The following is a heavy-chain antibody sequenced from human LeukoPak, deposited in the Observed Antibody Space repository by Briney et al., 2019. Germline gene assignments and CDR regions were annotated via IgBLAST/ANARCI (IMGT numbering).Heavy chain of an antibody. J-gene: IGHJ4*02. Sequence: PSETLSLTCTVSGGSISSYYWSWIRQPPGKGLEWIGSIYHSGSTYYNPSLKSRVTISVDTSKNQFSLKLSSVTAADTAVYYCARNAFWSGYYFDYWGQGTLVTVSS. CDR3: ARNAFWSGYYFDY. V-gene: IGHV4-59*08. CDR2: IYHSGST. CDR1: GGSISSYY. D-gene: IGHD3-3*01.